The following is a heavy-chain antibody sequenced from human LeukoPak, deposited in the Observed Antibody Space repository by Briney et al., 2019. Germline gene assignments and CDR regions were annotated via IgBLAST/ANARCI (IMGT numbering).Heavy chain of an antibody. V-gene: IGHV3-30*03. Sequence: PGGSLRLSCAASGFTFSSYGMHWVRQAPGKGLEWVAVISYDGSNKYYADSVKGRFTISRDNSKNTLYLQMNSLRAEDTAVYYCARQRLYDGLDYWGQGTLVTVSS. D-gene: IGHD3-16*01. CDR2: ISYDGSNK. J-gene: IGHJ4*02. CDR3: ARQRLYDGLDY. CDR1: GFTFSSYG.